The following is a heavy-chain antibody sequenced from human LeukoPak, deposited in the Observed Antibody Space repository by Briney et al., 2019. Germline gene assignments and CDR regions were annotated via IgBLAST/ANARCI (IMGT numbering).Heavy chain of an antibody. Sequence: SVKVSCKASGGSLSSYPITWARQAPGQGLECMGRIVPVVGLVQYSEKFEGRLTITADTSTKTAYMELSRLTSDDTAVYYCARSIAAAESGLHWFDPWGQGTPVTVSS. CDR3: ARSIAAAESGLHWFDP. D-gene: IGHD6-13*01. CDR1: GGSLSSYP. J-gene: IGHJ5*02. V-gene: IGHV1-69*02. CDR2: IVPVVGLV.